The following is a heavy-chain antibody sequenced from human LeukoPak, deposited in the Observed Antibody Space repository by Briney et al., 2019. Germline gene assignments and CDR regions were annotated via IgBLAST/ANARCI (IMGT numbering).Heavy chain of an antibody. CDR1: GFXFSNYA. D-gene: IGHD3-22*01. CDR2: ISGSGGST. V-gene: IGHV3-23*01. J-gene: IGHJ4*02. Sequence: PGGSLRLSCAASGFXFSNYAISWVRQAPGKGLEWVSAISGSGGSTYYADSVKGRFTISRDNSKNTLYLQMNSLRAEDTALYYCASLDYFDSSDYGDYWGQGTLVTVSS. CDR3: ASLDYFDSSDYGDY.